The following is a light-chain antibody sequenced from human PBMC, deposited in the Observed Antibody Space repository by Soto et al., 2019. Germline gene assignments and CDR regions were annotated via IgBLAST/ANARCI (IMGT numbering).Light chain of an antibody. CDR1: SSDVXXXXF. CDR3: SSYTSIRTLL. J-gene: IGLJ2*01. Sequence: QSVLTQPASVSGSPGQSXXXSCTGTSSDVXXXXFVSWYQXHXGKAPKVMIYEGSKRPSGVSNRFSGSKSGNTASLTISGLQAEDEGDYYCSSYTSIRTLLFGGGTKLTVL. V-gene: IGLV2-14*02. CDR2: EGS.